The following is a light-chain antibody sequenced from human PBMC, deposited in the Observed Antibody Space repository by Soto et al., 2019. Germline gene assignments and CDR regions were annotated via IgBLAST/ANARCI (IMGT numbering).Light chain of an antibody. CDR2: KAS. J-gene: IGKJ3*01. Sequence: IQMTQSPSTLSASLGDRVTITCRASQSISSWLAWYQQKPGKAPKLLIYKASSLESGVPSRFSGSGSGTEFTLTISSLQPDDFATYYCQQSFTFGPGTKVDIK. CDR3: QQSFT. CDR1: QSISSW. V-gene: IGKV1-5*03.